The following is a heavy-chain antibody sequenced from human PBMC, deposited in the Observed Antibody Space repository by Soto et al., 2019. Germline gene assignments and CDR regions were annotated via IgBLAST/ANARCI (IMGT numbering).Heavy chain of an antibody. CDR3: ARGGYCSGGSCPDAFDI. CDR1: GYAITSYV. D-gene: IGHD2-15*01. J-gene: IGHJ3*02. Sequence: ASVKGSCKAAGYAITSYVSNCVLQDTGQGLGWMGWMNPNSGNTGYAQKFQGRVTMTRNTSISTAYMELSSMRSEDTAVYFCARGGYCSGGSCPDAFDIWGQGTMVTVSS. V-gene: IGHV1-8*01. CDR2: MNPNSGNT.